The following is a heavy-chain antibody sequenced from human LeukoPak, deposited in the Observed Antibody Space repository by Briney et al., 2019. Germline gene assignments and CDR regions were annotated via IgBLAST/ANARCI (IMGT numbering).Heavy chain of an antibody. D-gene: IGHD6-19*01. CDR3: ARALYPYSSGWNDAFDI. V-gene: IGHV3-23*01. CDR1: GFTFSNYA. J-gene: IGHJ3*02. Sequence: GGSLRLSCAASGFTFSNYAMRWVRQAPGKGLEWVSGISGSGDSTYYADSVKGRFTISRDNSKNTLYLQMNSLRAEDTAVYYCARALYPYSSGWNDAFDIWGQGTMVTVSS. CDR2: ISGSGDST.